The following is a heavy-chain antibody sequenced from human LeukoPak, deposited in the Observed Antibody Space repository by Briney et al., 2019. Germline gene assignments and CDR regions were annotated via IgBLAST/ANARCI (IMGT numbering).Heavy chain of an antibody. Sequence: ASVKVSCKASGYTFTSYDINWVRQATGQGLEWMGWMNPNSGNTGYAQKFQGRVTITRNTSISTAYMELSSLRSEDTAVYYCAKLASIPCQSPCRDYWGQGTLVTVSS. V-gene: IGHV1-8*03. CDR3: AKLASIPCQSPCRDY. CDR2: MNPNSGNT. J-gene: IGHJ4*02. CDR1: GYTFTSYD. D-gene: IGHD4-23*01.